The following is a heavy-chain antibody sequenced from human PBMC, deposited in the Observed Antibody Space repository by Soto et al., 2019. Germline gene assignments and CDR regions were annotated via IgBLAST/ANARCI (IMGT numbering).Heavy chain of an antibody. CDR2: IIPLFDTP. CDR1: GGPFSRYA. D-gene: IGHD4-17*01. V-gene: IGHV1-69*13. J-gene: IGHJ4*02. Sequence: SVNVSCEASGGPFSRYAITWVRQAPGQGLEWMGGIIPLFDTPNYAQRYQGRVTITADESTSTAYMELSSLRSEDTAIYYCALSYGSYHYGDYWRQGPLVTVPS. CDR3: ALSYGSYHYGDY.